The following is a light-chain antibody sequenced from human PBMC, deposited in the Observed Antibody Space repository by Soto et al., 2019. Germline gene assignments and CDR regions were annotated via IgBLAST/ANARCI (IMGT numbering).Light chain of an antibody. V-gene: IGLV2-14*01. CDR3: GSYTGSIYV. J-gene: IGLJ1*01. Sequence: QSALTQPASVSGSPGQSITISCTGTSSGVGGYKFVSWYQQHPGKAPKLMIYEVSHRPSGVSSRFAGSKSGNTASLTISGLQAEDEADYHCGSYTGSIYVFGTGTKVTVL. CDR2: EVS. CDR1: SSGVGGYKF.